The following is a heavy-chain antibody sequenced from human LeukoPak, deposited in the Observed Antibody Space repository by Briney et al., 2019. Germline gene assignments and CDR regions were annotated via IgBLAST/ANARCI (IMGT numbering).Heavy chain of an antibody. V-gene: IGHV3-30*04. J-gene: IGHJ4*02. CDR1: GFTFSSYA. D-gene: IGHD2-8*02. CDR2: IWYDGSNK. CDR3: ARGIYCTVSGCGDYFDY. Sequence: GRSLRLSCAASGFTFSSYAMHWVRQAPGKGLEWVAVIWYDGSNKYYADSVKGRFTISRDNSKNTLYLQMNSLRAEDTAVYFCARGIYCTVSGCGDYFDYWGQGTLVTVSS.